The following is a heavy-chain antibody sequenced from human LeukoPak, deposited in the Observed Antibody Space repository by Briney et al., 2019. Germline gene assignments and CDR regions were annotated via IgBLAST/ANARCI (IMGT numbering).Heavy chain of an antibody. CDR1: GYSISSGYY. CDR3: ARGPRDIVVVVAATRAFDY. J-gene: IGHJ4*02. CDR2: IYHSGST. V-gene: IGHV4-38-2*02. D-gene: IGHD2-15*01. Sequence: SETLSLTCTVSGYSISSGYYWGWIRQPPGKGLEWIRSIYHSGSTYYNPSLKSRVTISVDTSKNQFSLKLSSVTAADTAVYYCARGPRDIVVVVAATRAFDYWGQGTLVTVSS.